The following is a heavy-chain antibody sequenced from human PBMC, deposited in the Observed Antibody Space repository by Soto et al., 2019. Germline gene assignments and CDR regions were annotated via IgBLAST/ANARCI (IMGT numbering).Heavy chain of an antibody. Sequence: EVQLLESGGGLVQPGGSLRLSCAASGFTFSSYAMSWVRQAPGKGLEWVSAISGSGGSTYYADSVKGRFTLSRDNSKXTLYLXMXXXXXEDTAVYYYANHLWFGEFSNWGQGTLVTVSS. V-gene: IGHV3-23*01. CDR1: GFTFSSYA. CDR3: ANHLWFGEFSN. D-gene: IGHD3-10*01. CDR2: ISGSGGST. J-gene: IGHJ4*02.